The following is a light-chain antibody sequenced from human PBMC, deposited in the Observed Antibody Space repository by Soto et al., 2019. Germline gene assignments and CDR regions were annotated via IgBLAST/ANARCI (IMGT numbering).Light chain of an antibody. CDR1: QSVTSRS. J-gene: IGKJ1*01. Sequence: EIVLTQSPGTLSLSPGERGALSCRASQSVTSRSLAWYQQNPGQAPRLLIYGASNRATGIPDRFSGSGSGTDFTLTISRLEPEDCAVYYCQQYGSSPWTFGQGTKVEIK. CDR3: QQYGSSPWT. V-gene: IGKV3-20*01. CDR2: GAS.